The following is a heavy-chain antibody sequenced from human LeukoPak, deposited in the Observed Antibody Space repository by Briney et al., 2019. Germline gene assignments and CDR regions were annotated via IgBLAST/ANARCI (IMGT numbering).Heavy chain of an antibody. CDR2: ISYGGSNK. CDR3: AKDLRAVNAFDY. V-gene: IGHV3-30-3*01. J-gene: IGHJ4*02. CDR1: GFTFSNYA. D-gene: IGHD6-19*01. Sequence: PGMSLTLSCAASGFTFSNYAMHWVRQAPGKGLEWVAVISYGGSNKYYADSVKGRFTISRDNSKNTLYLQMNSLRPEDTAVYYCAKDLRAVNAFDYWGQGTLVTVSS.